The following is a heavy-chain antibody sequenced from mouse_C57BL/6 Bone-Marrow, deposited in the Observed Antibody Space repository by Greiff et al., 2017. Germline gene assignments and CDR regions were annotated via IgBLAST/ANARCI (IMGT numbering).Heavy chain of an antibody. CDR1: GFTFSSYA. CDR3: ARDSVVAPSYWYFDV. CDR2: ISDGGSYT. V-gene: IGHV5-4*01. Sequence: EVKLVESGGGLVKPGGSLKLSCAASGFTFSSYAMSWVRQTPEKRLEWVATISDGGSYTYYPDNVKGRFTISRDNAKNNLYLQMSHLKSEDTAMYYCARDSVVAPSYWYFDVWGTGTTLTVSS. D-gene: IGHD1-1*01. J-gene: IGHJ1*03.